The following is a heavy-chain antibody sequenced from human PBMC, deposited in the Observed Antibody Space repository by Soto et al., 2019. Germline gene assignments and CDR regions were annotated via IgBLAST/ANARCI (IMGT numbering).Heavy chain of an antibody. Sequence: GASVKVSCKASGGTFSSYAISWVRQAPGQGLEWMGWISGYNGNTNYAERLQGRVTMTTDTSTSTAYMELKSLRYDDTAVYYCAREGQLVYWGQGTPVTVSS. CDR1: GGTFSSYA. D-gene: IGHD6-6*01. J-gene: IGHJ4*02. CDR2: ISGYNGNT. CDR3: AREGQLVY. V-gene: IGHV1-18*01.